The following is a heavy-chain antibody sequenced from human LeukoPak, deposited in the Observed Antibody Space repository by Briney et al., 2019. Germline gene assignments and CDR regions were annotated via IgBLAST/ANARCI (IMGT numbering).Heavy chain of an antibody. V-gene: IGHV3-30-3*01. D-gene: IGHD6-13*01. J-gene: IGHJ4*02. CDR2: ISYDGSNK. CDR3: ARARIAAAEY. CDR1: GFTFSSYA. Sequence: GGSLRLLCALSGFTFSSYAMHWVRHARGRGRGWVAVISYDGSNKYYADSVKGRFTISRDNSKNTLYLQMNSLRAEDTAVYYCARARIAAAEYWGQGTLVTVSS.